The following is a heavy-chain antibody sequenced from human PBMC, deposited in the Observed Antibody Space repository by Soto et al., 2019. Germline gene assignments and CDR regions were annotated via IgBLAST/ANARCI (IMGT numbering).Heavy chain of an antibody. CDR2: ISPGSRYP. CDR3: VRGGGGGLFDP. CDR1: GLTFGDSY. J-gene: IGHJ5*02. D-gene: IGHD2-21*01. V-gene: IGHV3-11*06. Sequence: GGSLRLSCARSGLTFGDSYMSWIRQAPGKGMEWLSYISPGSRYPAYGGSLKGTFTIYRHHAQKPQYLQLTRLIADAPAIHYCVRGGGGGLFDPWGQGTMVTVSS.